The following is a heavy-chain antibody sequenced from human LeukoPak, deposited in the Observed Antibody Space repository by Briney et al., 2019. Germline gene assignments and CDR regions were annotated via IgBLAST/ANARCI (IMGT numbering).Heavy chain of an antibody. CDR2: ISYDGSNK. D-gene: IGHD3-10*01. V-gene: IGHV3-30*04. CDR3: AKDYSKTSYYGSGTYYRPNWFDP. Sequence: GGSLRLSCAASGFTFSSYAMHWVRQAPGKGLEWVAVISYDGSNKYYADSMKGRFTISRDNSKNTLYLQMNSLRAEDTAVYYCAKDYSKTSYYGSGTYYRPNWFDPWGQGTLVTVSS. J-gene: IGHJ5*02. CDR1: GFTFSSYA.